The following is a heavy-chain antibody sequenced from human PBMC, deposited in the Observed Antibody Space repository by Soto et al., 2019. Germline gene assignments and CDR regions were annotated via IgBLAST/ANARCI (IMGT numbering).Heavy chain of an antibody. Sequence: GGSLRLSCAASGFTFSSHAMSWVRQAPGKGLEWVSAISGSGGSTYYTDSVKGQFTISRDNSKNTLYLQMNSLRAEDTVVYYCAKDLSIIFGGSSIYYYYGMDFWGQGTPVTVSS. V-gene: IGHV3-23*01. J-gene: IGHJ6*02. CDR1: GFTFSSHA. CDR3: AKDLSIIFGGSSIYYYYGMDF. CDR2: ISGSGGST. D-gene: IGHD2-15*01.